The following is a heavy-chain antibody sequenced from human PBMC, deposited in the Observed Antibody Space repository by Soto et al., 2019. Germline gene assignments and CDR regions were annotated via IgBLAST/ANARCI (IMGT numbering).Heavy chain of an antibody. V-gene: IGHV1-69*02. Sequence: ASVKVSCKASGGTFSSYTISWVRQAPGQGLEWMGRIIPILGIANYAQKFQGRVTITADKSTSTAYMELSSLRSEDTAVYYCARGRGYWGSAPTNYYYGMDVGAKGNTVTVPS. CDR1: GGTFSSYT. CDR3: ARGRGYWGSAPTNYYYGMDV. CDR2: IIPILGIA. J-gene: IGHJ6*04. D-gene: IGHD2-15*01.